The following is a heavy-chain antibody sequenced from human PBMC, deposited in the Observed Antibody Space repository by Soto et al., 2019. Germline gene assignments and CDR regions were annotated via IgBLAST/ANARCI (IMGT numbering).Heavy chain of an antibody. V-gene: IGHV3-72*01. CDR1: GFTFSGHY. CDR3: STTVITAPLFEY. J-gene: IGHJ4*02. D-gene: IGHD2-21*02. Sequence: GGSLRLSCEGSGFTFSGHYMDWVRQAPGKGLEWLGRIRNKPNGHTAAYAASVKGRFTIPRDDSKNLVYLQMNSLKSEDTALYYCSTTVITAPLFEYWGQGTLVTVSS. CDR2: IRNKPNGHTA.